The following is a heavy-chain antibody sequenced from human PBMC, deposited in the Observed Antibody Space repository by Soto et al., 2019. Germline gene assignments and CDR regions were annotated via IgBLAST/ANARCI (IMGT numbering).Heavy chain of an antibody. D-gene: IGHD2-8*01. CDR2: MNPNSGNT. Sequence: ASVKVSCKASGYTFTSYDINWVRQASGQGLEWMGWMNPNSGNTGYAQKFQGRVTMTRDTSKSTAYMELSSLRSEDTAVYYCARGPYCTNGVCYFDYWGQGTLVTVS. CDR3: ARGPYCTNGVCYFDY. J-gene: IGHJ4*02. CDR1: GYTFTSYD. V-gene: IGHV1-8*01.